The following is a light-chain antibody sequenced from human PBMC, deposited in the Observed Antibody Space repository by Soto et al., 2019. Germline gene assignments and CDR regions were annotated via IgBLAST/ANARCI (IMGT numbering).Light chain of an antibody. Sequence: QSVLTQPPSASGTPGQRVTISCSGSSSNIESNTVTWYQQLPGTAPKLVIYSNDDRPSGVPARFSGSTSGTSASLAISGLQSEDEADYYCQSYDSSLSAYVFGTGTKLTVL. CDR1: SSNIESNT. V-gene: IGLV1-44*01. CDR3: QSYDSSLSAYV. CDR2: SND. J-gene: IGLJ1*01.